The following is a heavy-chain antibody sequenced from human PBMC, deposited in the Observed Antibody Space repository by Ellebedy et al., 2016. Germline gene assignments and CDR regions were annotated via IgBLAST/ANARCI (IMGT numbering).Heavy chain of an antibody. J-gene: IGHJ4*02. Sequence: GESLKISXAVSGFTFSSYGMHWVRQAPGKGLEWVAVISYDGSNKYYADSVKGRFTISRDNSKNTLYLQMNSLRAEDTAVYYCAKEISLSTWGQGTLVTVSS. D-gene: IGHD2-2*01. CDR1: GFTFSSYG. V-gene: IGHV3-30*18. CDR3: AKEISLST. CDR2: ISYDGSNK.